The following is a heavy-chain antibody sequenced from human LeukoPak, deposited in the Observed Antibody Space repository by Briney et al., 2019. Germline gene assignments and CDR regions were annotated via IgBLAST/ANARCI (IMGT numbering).Heavy chain of an antibody. D-gene: IGHD3-16*01. CDR1: GYTFSDYN. CDR2: INPASGVT. J-gene: IGHJ4*02. Sequence: ASVKVSCKASGYTFSDYNLYWVRQAPGQGLEWMGRINPASGVTNSAQRFQGRVTMTRDTSLSTAYMELSRLTSDDTAVYYCARFDHVYRRNLVFGDYWGQGTLVTVSS. CDR3: ARFDHVYRRNLVFGDY. V-gene: IGHV1-2*06.